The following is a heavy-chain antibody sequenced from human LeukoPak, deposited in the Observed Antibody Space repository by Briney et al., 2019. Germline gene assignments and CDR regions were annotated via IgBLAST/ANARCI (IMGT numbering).Heavy chain of an antibody. CDR2: IYPGEGIYATATT. Sequence: PSETLSLTCSVSGVSISAYYWSWIRQSAGNRLEWIGRIYPGEGIYATATTSYNPSFKSRVTMSGDTPKNQLSLKLSSVTAADTAVYYCARDPTTVTTIFDSWGQGILVTVSS. V-gene: IGHV4-4*07. CDR3: ARDPTTVTTIFDS. CDR1: GVSISAYY. J-gene: IGHJ4*02. D-gene: IGHD4-11*01.